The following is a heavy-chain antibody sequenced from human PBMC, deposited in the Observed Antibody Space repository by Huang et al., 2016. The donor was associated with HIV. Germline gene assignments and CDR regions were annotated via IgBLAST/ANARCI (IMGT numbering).Heavy chain of an antibody. CDR3: ARSPQIYQTSGLAHYYFDF. CDR1: GGSIRSHH. V-gene: IGHV4-59*11. Sequence: QVQLQESGPGLVKPSETLSLSCTVSGGSIRSHHWSWIRQPPGKGLEWIATISGTGRTNYNPSLKRRVSMSLDTSKNNFSLKLTSVTAADTAVYYCARSPQIYQTSGLAHYYFDFWGRGTLVTVSS. CDR2: ISGTGRT. J-gene: IGHJ2*01. D-gene: IGHD6-19*01.